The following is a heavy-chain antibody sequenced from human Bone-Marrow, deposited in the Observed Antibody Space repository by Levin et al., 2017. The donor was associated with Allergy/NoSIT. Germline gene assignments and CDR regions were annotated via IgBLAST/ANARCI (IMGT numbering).Heavy chain of an antibody. CDR1: GFSFTKVW. V-gene: IGHV3-15*01. CDR2: IKSETDGGTI. J-gene: IGHJ4*02. Sequence: AGGSLRLSCAASGFSFTKVWMTWVRQAPGKGLEWVGRIKSETDGGTIDYAAPVKGRFTISRDDSRSTLYLQMNSLKTEDTAVYYCTTEVWARSIRDDYWGQGTLVTVSS. CDR3: TTEVWARSIRDDY. D-gene: IGHD2-21*01.